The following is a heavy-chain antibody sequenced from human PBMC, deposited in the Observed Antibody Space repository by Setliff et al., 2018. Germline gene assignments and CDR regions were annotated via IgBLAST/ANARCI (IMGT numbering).Heavy chain of an antibody. Sequence: PGGSLRLSCTASGFTFNDYWMSWVRQAPGKGLEWVSAIGTAGDTYYPGSVKGQFTISRENAKNSLYLQMNSLRAGDTAVYYCAKSPRWLWFGETLGAFDIWGQGTMVTVSS. J-gene: IGHJ3*02. CDR3: AKSPRWLWFGETLGAFDI. CDR1: GFTFNDYW. D-gene: IGHD3-10*01. CDR2: IGTAGDT. V-gene: IGHV3-13*01.